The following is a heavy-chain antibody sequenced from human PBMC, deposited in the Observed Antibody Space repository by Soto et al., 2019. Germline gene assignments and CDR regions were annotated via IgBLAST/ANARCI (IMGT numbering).Heavy chain of an antibody. CDR2: ISGYNGNT. CDR1: GYTFTNYG. Sequence: QVQVVQSGDEVKKPGASVKLSCKASGYTFTNYGISWVRQAPGQGLEWMGWISGYNGNTKYAEKFQGRVTMTTDTSTSTAHMELRSLRSDDTAVYYCAREGQAPYYYYGMDVWGQGTAVTVSS. J-gene: IGHJ6*02. V-gene: IGHV1-18*01. CDR3: AREGQAPYYYYGMDV.